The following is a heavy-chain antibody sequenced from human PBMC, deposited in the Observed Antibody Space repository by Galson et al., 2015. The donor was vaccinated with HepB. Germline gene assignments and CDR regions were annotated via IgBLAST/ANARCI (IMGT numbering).Heavy chain of an antibody. CDR2: IKQDGSET. CDR3: ARGLGSNYGGGDY. V-gene: IGHV3-7*01. J-gene: IGHJ4*02. CDR1: GFTFSSYA. D-gene: IGHD4-11*01. Sequence: LRLSCAASGFTFSSYAMSWVRQAPGKGLEWVANIKQDGSETYYVDSVKGRFTISRDNAENSLYLQMNSLRAEDTAVYYCARGLGSNYGGGDYWGQGTLVTVSS.